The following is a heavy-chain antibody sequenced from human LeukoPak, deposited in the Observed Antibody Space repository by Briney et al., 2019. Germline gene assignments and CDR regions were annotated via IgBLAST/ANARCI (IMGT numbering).Heavy chain of an antibody. CDR3: TTVYYYDSSGYFSYYFDY. Sequence: GGSLRLSCAASGFTFSTYWMSWVRQAPGKGLEWVGRIKSKTDGGTTDYAAPVKGRFTISRDDSKNTLYLQMNSLKTEDTAVYYCTTVYYYDSSGYFSYYFDYWGQGTLVTVSS. J-gene: IGHJ4*02. D-gene: IGHD3-22*01. CDR2: IKSKTDGGTT. V-gene: IGHV3-15*01. CDR1: GFTFSTYW.